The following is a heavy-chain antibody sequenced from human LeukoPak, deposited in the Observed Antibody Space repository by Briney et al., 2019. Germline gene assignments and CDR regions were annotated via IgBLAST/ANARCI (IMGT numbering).Heavy chain of an antibody. CDR3: AYSGSYGHLGY. V-gene: IGHV4-4*02. Sequence: SETLSLTCDVSGGSITNANWWPWVRQTTGKGLEWIGEIYPTGDTNYNPSLKSRVTISVDTSKNQFSLRLSSVTAADTALYYCAYSGSYGHLGYWGQGIPVTVSS. D-gene: IGHD1-26*01. CDR1: GGSITNANW. J-gene: IGHJ4*02. CDR2: IYPTGDT.